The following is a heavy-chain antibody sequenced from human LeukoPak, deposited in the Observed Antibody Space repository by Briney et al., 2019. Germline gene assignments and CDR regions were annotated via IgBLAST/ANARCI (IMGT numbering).Heavy chain of an antibody. V-gene: IGHV4-4*07. CDR3: AREGAYYYDSSGYYLVNDY. CDR1: GGSISGYY. CDR2: IYTSGST. D-gene: IGHD3-22*01. J-gene: IGHJ4*02. Sequence: PSETLSLTCTVSGGSISGYYWSWIRQPAGKGLEWIGRIYTSGSTNYNPSLKSRVTMSVDTSKNQFSLKLSSVTAADTAVYYCAREGAYYYDSSGYYLVNDYWGQGTLVTVSS.